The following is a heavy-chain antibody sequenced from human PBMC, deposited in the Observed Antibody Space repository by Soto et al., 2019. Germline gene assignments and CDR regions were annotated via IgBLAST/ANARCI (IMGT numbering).Heavy chain of an antibody. Sequence: ESGGGVVQPGRSLRLSCAASGFTFSSYAMHWVRQAPGKGLEWVAVISYDGSNKYYADSVKGRFTISRDNSKNTLYLQMNSLRAEDTAVYYCAREVDIVVVTAIPAMLGYWGQGTLVTVSS. D-gene: IGHD2-21*02. J-gene: IGHJ4*02. CDR1: GFTFSSYA. V-gene: IGHV3-30-3*01. CDR3: AREVDIVVVTAIPAMLGY. CDR2: ISYDGSNK.